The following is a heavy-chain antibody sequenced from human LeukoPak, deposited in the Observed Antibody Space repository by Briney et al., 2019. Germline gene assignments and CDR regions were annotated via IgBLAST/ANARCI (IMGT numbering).Heavy chain of an antibody. J-gene: IGHJ6*03. CDR1: GGSINSGSYS. D-gene: IGHD6-6*01. Sequence: SETLSLTCTVSGGSINSGSYSWSWIRQPAGKGLEWIGRIYTGGSTNYNPSLKSRVTISVDTSKNQFSLRLSSVTAADTAVYYCARGKSEYSSSSTYYYYYMDVWGKGTTVTVSS. CDR3: ARGKSEYSSSSTYYYYYMDV. CDR2: IYTGGST. V-gene: IGHV4-61*02.